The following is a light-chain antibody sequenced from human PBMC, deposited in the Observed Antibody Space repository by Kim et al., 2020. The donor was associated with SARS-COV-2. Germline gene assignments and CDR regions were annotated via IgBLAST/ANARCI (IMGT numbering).Light chain of an antibody. Sequence: QSALTQPPSASGSPGQSVTISCTRTSSDVGGSNHVSWYQQYPGKAPKLIIYEVTKRPSGVPDRFSASKSGNTASLTVSGLQAEDEAAYYCNSFAGEENLVAFGGGTKVTVL. J-gene: IGLJ2*01. CDR3: NSFAGEENLVA. CDR2: EVT. CDR1: SSDVGGSNH. V-gene: IGLV2-8*01.